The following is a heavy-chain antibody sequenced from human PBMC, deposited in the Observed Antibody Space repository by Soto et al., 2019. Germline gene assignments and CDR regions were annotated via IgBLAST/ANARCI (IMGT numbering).Heavy chain of an antibody. CDR1: GFTFSSYE. V-gene: IGHV3-48*03. J-gene: IGHJ6*02. CDR3: ARVKNYGMDV. Sequence: EVQLVESGGGLVQPGGSLRLSCAASGFTFSSYEMNWVRQAPGKGLEWVSYISRSGSTIYYADSVKGRFTISRDNAKNSLYLQMNSLRAEDTAVYYCARVKNYGMDVWGQGTTVTVSS. CDR2: ISRSGSTI.